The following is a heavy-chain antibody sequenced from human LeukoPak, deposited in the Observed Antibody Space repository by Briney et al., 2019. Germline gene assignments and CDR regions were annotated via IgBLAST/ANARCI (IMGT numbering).Heavy chain of an antibody. CDR2: INSDGSTT. D-gene: IGHD4-23*01. CDR3: IRGLGGGSDY. V-gene: IGHV3-74*03. CDR1: GFSFSGSW. Sequence: PGGSLRLSCAASGFSFSGSWMHWVRQAPAKGLVWVSRINSDGSTTTYADSVQGRFTISRDNAKNTLHLQMNSLRAEDTAVYYCIRGLGGGSDYWGLGTLVTVTS. J-gene: IGHJ4*02.